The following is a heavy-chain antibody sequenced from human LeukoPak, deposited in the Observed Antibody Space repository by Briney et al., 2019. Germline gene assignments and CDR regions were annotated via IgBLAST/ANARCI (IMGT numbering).Heavy chain of an antibody. CDR3: ARHPCTSTTCYSVHAFDI. D-gene: IGHD2-2*02. V-gene: IGHV5-51*01. CDR2: IYPTDSDA. CDR1: GSSFTNYW. J-gene: IGHJ3*02. Sequence: GASLKISCKGSGSSFTNYWIAWVRQVPGKGLEWMGIIYPTDSDARYSPSFQGQVTISVDRSISTAYLQWSSLKASDTAMYYCARHPCTSTTCYSVHAFDIWGQGTMVTVSS.